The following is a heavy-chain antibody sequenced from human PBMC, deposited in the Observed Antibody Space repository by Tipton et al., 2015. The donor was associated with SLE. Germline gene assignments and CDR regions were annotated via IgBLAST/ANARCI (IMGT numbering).Heavy chain of an antibody. CDR1: GFTFSNYG. Sequence: SLRLSCAASGFTFSNYGMHWVRQAPGKGLEWVAFIRYDGSNKYYADSVKGRFTISRDNSKNTLYLQMNSLRAEDTAVYYCAKVRYYDSSGYSDYWGQGTLVTVSS. D-gene: IGHD3-22*01. CDR3: AKVRYYDSSGYSDY. CDR2: IRYDGSNK. J-gene: IGHJ4*02. V-gene: IGHV3-30*02.